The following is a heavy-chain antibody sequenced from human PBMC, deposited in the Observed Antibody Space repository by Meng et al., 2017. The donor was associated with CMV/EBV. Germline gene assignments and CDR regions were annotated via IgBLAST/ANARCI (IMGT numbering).Heavy chain of an antibody. CDR2: IYHSGST. CDR1: GGSISSSNW. CDR3: ARRRIVVVPAASRYWFDP. J-gene: IGHJ5*02. D-gene: IGHD2-2*01. V-gene: IGHV4-4*02. Sequence: SETLSLTCAVSGGSISSSNWWSWVRQPPGKGLEWIGEIYHSGSTNYNPSLKSRVTISVDKSKNQFSLKLSSVTAADTAVYYCARRRIVVVPAASRYWFDPWGQGTLVTVSS.